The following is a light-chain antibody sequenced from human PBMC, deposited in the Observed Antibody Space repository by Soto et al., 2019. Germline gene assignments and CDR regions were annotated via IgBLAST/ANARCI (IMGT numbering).Light chain of an antibody. Sequence: QPVPTQSPSASASLGASVKLTCTLSSGHSSYAIAWHQQQPEKGPRYLMKLNSDGSHSKGDGIPDRFSGSSSGAERYLTISSLQSEDEADYYCQTWGTGIRVFGTGTKLTVL. CDR1: SGHSSYA. J-gene: IGLJ1*01. CDR3: QTWGTGIRV. CDR2: LNSDGSH. V-gene: IGLV4-69*01.